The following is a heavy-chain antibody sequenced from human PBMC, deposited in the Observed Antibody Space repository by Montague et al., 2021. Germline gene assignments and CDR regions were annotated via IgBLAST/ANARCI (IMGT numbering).Heavy chain of an antibody. CDR2: IYYNGTT. J-gene: IGHJ5*02. D-gene: IGHD2-15*01. Sequence: SETLSLTRTVSGGSISSASYEWGWIRQPPGKGLEFIGVIYYNGTTYHNPSLKSRVTVSMDTSKNQFSLKLSSVTAADTAVYYCARSLYCRGGSCYSGFDPWGQGTLVTASS. V-gene: IGHV4-39*01. CDR1: GGSISSASYE. CDR3: ARSLYCRGGSCYSGFDP.